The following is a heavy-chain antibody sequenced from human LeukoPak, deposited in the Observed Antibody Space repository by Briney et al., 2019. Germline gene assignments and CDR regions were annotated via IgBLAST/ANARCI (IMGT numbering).Heavy chain of an antibody. J-gene: IGHJ4*02. CDR1: GFTFSSYG. Sequence: GGSLRPSCAASGFTFSSYGMHWVRQAPGKGLEWVAVISYDGSNKYYADSVKGRFTISRDSSKNTLYLQMNSLRAEDTAVYYCAKTHCSGGSCYFLDYWGQGTLVTVSS. CDR2: ISYDGSNK. CDR3: AKTHCSGGSCYFLDY. D-gene: IGHD2-15*01. V-gene: IGHV3-30*18.